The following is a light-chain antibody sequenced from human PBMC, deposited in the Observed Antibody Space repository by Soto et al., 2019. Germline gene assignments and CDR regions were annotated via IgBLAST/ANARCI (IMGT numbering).Light chain of an antibody. CDR3: SSYTSRSTPWV. CDR1: SSDVGGYNY. V-gene: IGLV2-14*01. Sequence: QSALTQPASVSGSPGQSITISCTGTSSDVGGYNYVSWYQQHPGKAPKLMIYEVSNRPSGVSNRFSGPKSGNTASLTISGLQAEDEADYYCSSYTSRSTPWVFGGGTKVTVL. CDR2: EVS. J-gene: IGLJ3*02.